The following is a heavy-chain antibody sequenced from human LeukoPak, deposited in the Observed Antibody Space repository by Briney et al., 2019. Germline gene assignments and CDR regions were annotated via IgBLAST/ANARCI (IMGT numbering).Heavy chain of an antibody. Sequence: GGSLRLSCAASGFTFSSYAMHWVRQAPGKGLEWVSYISTSGTSMYYADSVRGRFTVSRDNAKNSLYLQMNNLRAEDTAVYYCARDRSGWYYFDHWGQGTLVTVSS. D-gene: IGHD6-19*01. CDR3: ARDRSGWYYFDH. J-gene: IGHJ4*02. CDR1: GFTFSSYA. V-gene: IGHV3-48*03. CDR2: ISTSGTSM.